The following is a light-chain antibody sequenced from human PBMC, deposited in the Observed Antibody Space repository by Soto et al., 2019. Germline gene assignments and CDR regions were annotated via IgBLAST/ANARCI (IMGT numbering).Light chain of an antibody. CDR3: QQSYTTPLT. CDR2: DSS. J-gene: IGKJ1*01. V-gene: IGKV1-39*01. CDR1: QTIGTY. Sequence: IEVTQSPSSLAASLGDRVTITCRASQTIGTYVNWYRQKSGAAPELLIYDSSTLQSGVPSRFRGGASGTDFTLTISSLQLDDFATYSCQQSYTTPLTFGEGTKVEIK.